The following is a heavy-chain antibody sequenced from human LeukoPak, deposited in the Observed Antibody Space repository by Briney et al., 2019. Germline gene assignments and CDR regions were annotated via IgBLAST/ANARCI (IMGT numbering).Heavy chain of an antibody. D-gene: IGHD3-22*01. J-gene: IGHJ4*02. V-gene: IGHV4-61*02. Sequence: SETLSLTCTVSGGSISSGSYYWSWIRQPAGKGLEWIGRIYTSGSTNYNPSLKSRVTISVDTSKNQFSLKLSSVTAADTAVYYCARGSVTYYYDSSGYPIYFDYWGQGTLVTVSS. CDR1: GGSISSGSYY. CDR2: IYTSGST. CDR3: ARGSVTYYYDSSGYPIYFDY.